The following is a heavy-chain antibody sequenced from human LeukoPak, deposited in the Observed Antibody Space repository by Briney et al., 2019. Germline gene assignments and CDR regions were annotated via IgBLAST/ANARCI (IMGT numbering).Heavy chain of an antibody. CDR1: GGSFSGYY. D-gene: IGHD4-11*01. Sequence: PSETLSLTCAVYGGSFSGYYWSWIRQPPGKGLEWIGEINHSGSTNYNPYLKSRVTISVDTSKNQFSLKLSSVTAADTAVYYCASSNNYPRNYYYYYGMDVWGQGTTVTVSS. CDR3: ASSNNYPRNYYYYYGMDV. J-gene: IGHJ6*02. V-gene: IGHV4-34*01. CDR2: INHSGST.